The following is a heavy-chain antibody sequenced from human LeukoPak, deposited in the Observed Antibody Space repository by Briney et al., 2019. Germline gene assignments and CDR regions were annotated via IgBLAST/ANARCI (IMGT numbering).Heavy chain of an antibody. Sequence: GGSLSLSWAASGFTLDKHSMHCVRQAPGKGLEWVSAISWNSGSIGYADYVQGRFTISRDNVKNSVYLQMNSMRAEDTDLYYCEKDFGYGDSSDDFDIWGQGTMVTVSS. CDR3: EKDFGYGDSSDDFDI. V-gene: IGHV3-9*01. CDR1: GFTLDKHS. J-gene: IGHJ3*02. D-gene: IGHD4-17*01. CDR2: ISWNSGSI.